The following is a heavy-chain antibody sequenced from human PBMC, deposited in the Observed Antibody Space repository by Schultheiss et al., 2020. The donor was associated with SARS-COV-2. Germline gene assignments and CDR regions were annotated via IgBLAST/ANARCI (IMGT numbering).Heavy chain of an antibody. J-gene: IGHJ4*02. V-gene: IGHV3-53*01. CDR1: GFTVSSNY. Sequence: GGSLRLSCAASGFTVSSNYISWVRQAPGKGLEWVSVIYSCGSTYYADSVKGRFTISRDNSKNTLYLQMNSLRAEDTAVYYCAKDRRGDNDYVWGSYRPGFDYWGQGTLVTVSS. D-gene: IGHD3-16*02. CDR3: AKDRRGDNDYVWGSYRPGFDY. CDR2: IYSCGST.